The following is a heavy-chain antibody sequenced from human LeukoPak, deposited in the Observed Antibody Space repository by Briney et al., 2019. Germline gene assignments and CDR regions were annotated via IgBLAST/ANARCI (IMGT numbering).Heavy chain of an antibody. CDR3: ARDSVAGTTVYSFDY. CDR2: INPNSGGT. CDR1: GYTFTGYY. V-gene: IGHV1-2*02. J-gene: IGHJ4*02. Sequence: ASVKVSCKASGYTFTGYYMHWVRQAPRQGLEWMGWINPNSGGTNYAQKFQGRVTMTRDTSISTAYMELSRLRSDDTAVYYCARDSVAGTTVYSFDYWGQGTLVTVSS. D-gene: IGHD6-19*01.